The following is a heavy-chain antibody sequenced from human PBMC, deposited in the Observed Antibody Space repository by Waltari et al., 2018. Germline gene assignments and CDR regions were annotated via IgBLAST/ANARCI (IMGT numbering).Heavy chain of an antibody. CDR2: MNPNSGNK. D-gene: IGHD3-10*01. CDR3: ARVGNLPYFDL. Sequence: QVQLVQSGAEVKKPGASVQVSCKASGYTFTSYDINWGRQATGQGLVWMGWMNPNSGNKGYAQKCQGRVTITRNTSISTAYMGLSSLRSEDTAVYDCARVGNLPYFDLWGRGTLVTVSS. J-gene: IGHJ2*01. V-gene: IGHV1-8*03. CDR1: GYTFTSYD.